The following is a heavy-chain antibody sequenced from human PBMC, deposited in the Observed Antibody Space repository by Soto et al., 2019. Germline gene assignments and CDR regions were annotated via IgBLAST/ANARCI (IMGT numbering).Heavy chain of an antibody. V-gene: IGHV1-8*01. CDR1: GYTFSSYY. Sequence: SVKVACKASGYTFSSYYIGWVRQATGQGLEWMGWMNPNSGNTGYAQKFQGRVTMTRNTSISTAYMELSSLRSEDTAVYYCARVRITIFGVNYMDVWGKGTTVTVSS. J-gene: IGHJ6*03. CDR2: MNPNSGNT. CDR3: ARVRITIFGVNYMDV. D-gene: IGHD3-3*01.